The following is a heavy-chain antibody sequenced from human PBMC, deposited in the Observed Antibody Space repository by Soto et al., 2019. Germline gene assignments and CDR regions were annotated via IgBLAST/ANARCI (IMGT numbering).Heavy chain of an antibody. CDR3: ARDIGSGNVGFDY. CDR1: GFTFSSYA. Sequence: GGSLRLSCAASGFTFSSYAMHWVRQAPGKGLEWVAVISYDGSNKYYADSVKGRFTISRDNSKNTLYLQMNSLRAEDTAVYYCARDIGSGNVGFDYWGQGTLVTVSS. J-gene: IGHJ4*02. D-gene: IGHD3-10*01. V-gene: IGHV3-30-3*01. CDR2: ISYDGSNK.